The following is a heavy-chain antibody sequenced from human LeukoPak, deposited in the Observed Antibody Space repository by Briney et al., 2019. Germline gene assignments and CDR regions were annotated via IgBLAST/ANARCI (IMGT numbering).Heavy chain of an antibody. D-gene: IGHD6-19*01. CDR3: ARDPGYSSGWFPFDY. J-gene: IGHJ4*02. Sequence: GASVKVSCKASGYTFTNYHIAWVRQAPGQGLEWMGWVSTNDGNTVYAQRLQGRVTMTTDTSTSVAYMELRSLTSDDTAVYYCARDPGYSSGWFPFDYWGQGTPVTVSS. CDR1: GYTFTNYH. CDR2: VSTNDGNT. V-gene: IGHV1-18*01.